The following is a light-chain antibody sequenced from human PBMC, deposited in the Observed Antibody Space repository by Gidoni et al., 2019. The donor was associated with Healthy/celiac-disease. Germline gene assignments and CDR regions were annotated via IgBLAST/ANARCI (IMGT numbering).Light chain of an antibody. CDR3: QQYGSSPPYT. CDR2: GAS. Sequence: IVPTPSPGTLSLSPGERTTLSCRASQSVSSSYLAWYQQKPGQDPRLLIYGASSRATGIPDRFSGSGSGTDFTPTISRLEAEDFAVYYCQQYGSSPPYTFGQGTKLEIK. J-gene: IGKJ2*01. CDR1: QSVSSSY. V-gene: IGKV3-20*01.